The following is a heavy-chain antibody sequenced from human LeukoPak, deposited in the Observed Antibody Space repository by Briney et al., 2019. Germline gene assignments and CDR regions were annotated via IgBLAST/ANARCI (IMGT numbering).Heavy chain of an antibody. CDR1: GGSISSYY. V-gene: IGHV4-38-2*02. CDR3: ARVMNYYGSGSYNWFDP. CDR2: IYHSGST. Sequence: SETLSLTCTVSGGSISSYYWGWIRQPPGKGLEWIGSIYHSGSTYYNPSLKSRVTISVDTSKNQFSLKLSSVTAADTAVYYCARVMNYYGSGSYNWFDPWGQGTLVTVSS. J-gene: IGHJ5*02. D-gene: IGHD3-10*01.